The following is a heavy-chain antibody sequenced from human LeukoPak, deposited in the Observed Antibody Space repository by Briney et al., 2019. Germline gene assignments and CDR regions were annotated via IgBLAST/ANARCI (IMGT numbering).Heavy chain of an antibody. CDR3: ASGYSGYDDAFDI. D-gene: IGHD5-12*01. CDR1: GGSISSGSYY. J-gene: IGHJ3*02. Sequence: SQTLSLTCTVSGGSISSGSYYWRWIRQPAGKGLEWIGRIYTSGSTNYNPSLKSRVTISVDTSKNQFSLKLSSVTAADTAVYYCASGYSGYDDAFDIWGQGTMVTVSS. CDR2: IYTSGST. V-gene: IGHV4-61*02.